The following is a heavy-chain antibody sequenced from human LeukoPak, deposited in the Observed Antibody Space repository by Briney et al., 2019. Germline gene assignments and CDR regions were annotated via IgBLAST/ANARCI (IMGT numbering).Heavy chain of an antibody. D-gene: IGHD3-22*01. Sequence: SETLSLTSTVSGGSNSSYYWSWIRQPPGKGLEWIGYIYYSGSTNYNPSLKSRVTISVDTSKNQFSLKLSSVTAADTAVYYCAGGLYYYDSSGYFSPLGYWGQGTLVTVSS. CDR2: IYYSGST. CDR1: GGSNSSYY. CDR3: AGGLYYYDSSGYFSPLGY. V-gene: IGHV4-59*01. J-gene: IGHJ4*02.